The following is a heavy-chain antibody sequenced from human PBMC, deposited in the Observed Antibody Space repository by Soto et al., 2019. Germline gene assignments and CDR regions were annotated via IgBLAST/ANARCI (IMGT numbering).Heavy chain of an antibody. Sequence: EVQLVESGGGLVQPGGSLRLSCAASGFTFSSYDMHWVRQATGKGLEWVSAIGTAGDTYYPGSVKGRFTISRENAMNSLSLQMSSLRAEDTAVYYCARGMSMDVWGQGTTVTVSS. D-gene: IGHD2-8*01. CDR3: ARGMSMDV. CDR2: IGTAGDT. J-gene: IGHJ6*02. V-gene: IGHV3-13*01. CDR1: GFTFSSYD.